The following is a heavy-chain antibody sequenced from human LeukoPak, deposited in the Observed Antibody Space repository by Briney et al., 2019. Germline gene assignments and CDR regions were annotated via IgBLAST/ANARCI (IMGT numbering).Heavy chain of an antibody. D-gene: IGHD2-2*01. CDR3: ASLGLQAAIYFDS. J-gene: IGHJ4*02. CDR2: IYYSGST. CDR1: GDSISSYY. Sequence: AETLSLTCTVSGDSISSYYWSWIRQPPGKGLEWIADIYYSGSTNYNPSLKSRFTISVDTSKNQFSLKMSSVTAADTAVYYCASLGLQAAIYFDSWGPGTLVTVSS. V-gene: IGHV4-59*01.